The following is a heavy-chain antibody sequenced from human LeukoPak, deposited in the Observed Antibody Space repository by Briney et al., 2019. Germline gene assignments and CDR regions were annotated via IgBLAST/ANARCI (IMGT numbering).Heavy chain of an antibody. J-gene: IGHJ5*02. V-gene: IGHV7-4-1*02. D-gene: IGHD6-13*01. CDR3: ARDPLYSSSHWAFDP. CDR1: GYTFTNYA. Sequence: ASVKVSCNTSGYTFTNYAMNWVRQAPGQGLEWMGWINTNTGNPTYAQGFTGRFVFSLDTSVSTAYLQISSLKAEDTAVYYCARDPLYSSSHWAFDPWGQGTLVTVSS. CDR2: INTNTGNP.